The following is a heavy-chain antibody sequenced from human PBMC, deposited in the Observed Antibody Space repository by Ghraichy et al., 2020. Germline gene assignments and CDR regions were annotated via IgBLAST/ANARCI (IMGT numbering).Heavy chain of an antibody. V-gene: IGHV3-48*02. D-gene: IGHD4-23*01. CDR3: ARDRSYGGNDWFDP. J-gene: IGHJ5*02. Sequence: GGSLRLSCAASGFTFSSYSMNWVRQAPGKGLEWVSYISSSSSTIYYADSVKGRFTISRDNAKNSLYLQMNSLRDEDTAVYYCARDRSYGGNDWFDPWGQGTLVTVSS. CDR2: ISSSSSTI. CDR1: GFTFSSYS.